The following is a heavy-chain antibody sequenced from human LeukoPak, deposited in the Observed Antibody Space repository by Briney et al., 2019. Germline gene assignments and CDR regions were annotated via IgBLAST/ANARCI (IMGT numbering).Heavy chain of an antibody. V-gene: IGHV4-38-2*02. CDR2: IYHSGST. CDR3: ARAYGGSYSEALDY. Sequence: SETLSLTCTVSGYSISSGYYWGWIRQPPGKGLEWIGSIYHSGSTYYNPSLKSRVTISVDTSRNQFSLKLSSVTAADTAVYYCARAYGGSYSEALDYWGQGTLVTVSS. D-gene: IGHD1-26*01. CDR1: GYSISSGYY. J-gene: IGHJ4*02.